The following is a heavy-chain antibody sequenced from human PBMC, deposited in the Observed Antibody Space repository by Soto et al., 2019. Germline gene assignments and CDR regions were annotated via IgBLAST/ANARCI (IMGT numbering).Heavy chain of an antibody. CDR2: ISGSGGST. Sequence: GGSPRLSCAASGFTFSSYAMSWVRQAPGKGLEWVSAISGSGGSTYYADSVKGRFTISRDNSKNTLYLQMNSLRAEDTAVYYCAKEISRGGLTGDAFDIWGQGTMVTVSS. CDR3: AKEISRGGLTGDAFDI. J-gene: IGHJ3*02. CDR1: GFTFSSYA. D-gene: IGHD7-27*01. V-gene: IGHV3-23*01.